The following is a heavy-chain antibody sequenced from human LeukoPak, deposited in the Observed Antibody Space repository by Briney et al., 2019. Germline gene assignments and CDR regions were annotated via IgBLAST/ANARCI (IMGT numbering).Heavy chain of an antibody. V-gene: IGHV3-23*01. J-gene: IGHJ4*02. Sequence: GGSLRLSCAGSGFTFSSYPMTWVRQAPGKGLEWVSSISGDGVHTYYADSVKGRFTISRDNSKNTLYLQMNSLRAEDTAVYYCAKDIVRNIVVVPAAMPTYFDYWGQGTLVTVSS. CDR3: AKDIVRNIVVVPAAMPTYFDY. D-gene: IGHD2-2*01. CDR2: ISGDGVHT. CDR1: GFTFSSYP.